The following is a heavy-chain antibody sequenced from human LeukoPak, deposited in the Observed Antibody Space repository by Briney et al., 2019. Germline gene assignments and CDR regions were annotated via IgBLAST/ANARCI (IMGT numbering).Heavy chain of an antibody. CDR1: GYTFTSYD. CDR2: MNPNSGNT. J-gene: IGHJ4*02. V-gene: IGHV1-8*01. D-gene: IGHD3-10*01. CDR3: ARGWASGSYRKSGFDY. Sequence: ASVKVSCKASGYTFTSYDINWVRQATGQGLEWMGWMNPNSGNTGYAQKFQGRVTMTRNTSISTAYMELSSLRSEDTAVYYCARGWASGSYRKSGFDYWGRGTLVTVSS.